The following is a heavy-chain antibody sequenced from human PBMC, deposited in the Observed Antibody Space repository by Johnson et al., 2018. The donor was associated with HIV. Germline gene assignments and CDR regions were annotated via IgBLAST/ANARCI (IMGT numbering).Heavy chain of an antibody. D-gene: IGHD3-22*01. CDR2: ISSSGSTI. CDR1: GFTFSSYA. Sequence: VQLVESGGVVVQPGGSLRLSCAASGFTFSSYAMHWVRQAPGKGLEWVSYISSSGSTISYADSVKGRFTISSDNAENSLYLQRNSLRAEDTALYYCARATHYYDSSGYYIDAFDIWGQGTMVTVSS. J-gene: IGHJ3*02. V-gene: IGHV3-48*04. CDR3: ARATHYYDSSGYYIDAFDI.